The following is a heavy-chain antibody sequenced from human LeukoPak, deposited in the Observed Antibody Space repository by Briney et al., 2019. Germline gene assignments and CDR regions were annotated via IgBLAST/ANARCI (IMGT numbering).Heavy chain of an antibody. J-gene: IGHJ4*02. Sequence: SETLSLTCTVSGGSISSSSYYWGWIRQPPGKGLEWIGSIYYSGSTYYNPSLKSRVTISVDTSKNQFSLKLSSVTAADTAVYYCARKLNVLLWFGESRGYFDYWGQGTLVTVSS. CDR1: GGSISSSSYY. D-gene: IGHD3-10*01. CDR3: ARKLNVLLWFGESRGYFDY. V-gene: IGHV4-39*01. CDR2: IYYSGST.